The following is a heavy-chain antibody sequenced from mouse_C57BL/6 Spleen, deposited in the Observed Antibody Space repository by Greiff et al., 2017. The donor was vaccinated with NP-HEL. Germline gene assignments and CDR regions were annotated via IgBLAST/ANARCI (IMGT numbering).Heavy chain of an antibody. CDR2: IDPEDGDT. CDR3: TTPLITTVVAYDY. Sequence: DVKLQESGAELVRPGASVKLSCTASGFNIKDYYMHWVKQRPEQGLEWIGRIDPEDGDTEYAPKFQGKATMTADTSSNTAYLQLSSLTSEDTAVYYCTTPLITTVVAYDYWGQGTTLTVSS. CDR1: GFNIKDYY. V-gene: IGHV14-1*01. J-gene: IGHJ2*01. D-gene: IGHD1-1*01.